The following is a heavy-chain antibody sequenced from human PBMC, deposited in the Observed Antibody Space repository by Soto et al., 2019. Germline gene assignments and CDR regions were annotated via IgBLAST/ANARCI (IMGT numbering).Heavy chain of an antibody. Sequence: QVQLVQSGAEVKKPGASVKVSCTASGYPLTGNYIHWVRQGPGEGLEWMGKIHPSGGTTRYGQKFQGRVSMTRDTSTSTVYMEMSSLRSDDTAVYYCARGEPHSSGWNFDYWGQGTLVIVSP. CDR1: GYPLTGNY. D-gene: IGHD6-19*01. CDR2: IHPSGGTT. V-gene: IGHV1-46*03. J-gene: IGHJ4*02. CDR3: ARGEPHSSGWNFDY.